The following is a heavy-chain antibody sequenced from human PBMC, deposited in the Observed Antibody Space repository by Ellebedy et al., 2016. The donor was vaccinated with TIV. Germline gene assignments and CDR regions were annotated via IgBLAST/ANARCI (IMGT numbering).Heavy chain of an antibody. D-gene: IGHD6-13*01. CDR3: ARHAGSWFSGGSKAVVY. V-gene: IGHV5-51*01. CDR2: IYPGDSDI. CDR1: GYSFTDYW. J-gene: IGHJ4*02. Sequence: GESLKISCKGFGYSFTDYWIGWVRQMPGKGLEWMGIIYPGDSDIRYSPSFKGQVTISADKSISTAYLQCSSLKASDTAMYYCARHAGSWFSGGSKAVVYWGQGTLVTVSS.